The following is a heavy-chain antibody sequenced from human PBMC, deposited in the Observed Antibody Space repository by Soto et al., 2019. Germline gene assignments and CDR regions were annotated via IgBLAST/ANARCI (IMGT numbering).Heavy chain of an antibody. CDR2: ISGSGGST. D-gene: IGHD5-18*01. Sequence: EVPLLESGGGLVQPGGSLRLSCAASGFTFSSYAMSWVRQAPGKGLEWVSAISGSGGSTYYADSVKGRFTISRDNSKNTLYLQMNSLRAEDTAVYYCAKDLTLTWIQLWASFDYWGQGTLVTVSS. V-gene: IGHV3-23*01. J-gene: IGHJ4*02. CDR1: GFTFSSYA. CDR3: AKDLTLTWIQLWASFDY.